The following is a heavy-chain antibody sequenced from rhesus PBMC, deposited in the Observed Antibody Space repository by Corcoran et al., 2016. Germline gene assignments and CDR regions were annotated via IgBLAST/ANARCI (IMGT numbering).Heavy chain of an antibody. Sequence: EVQLVEIGGGLVQPGGSLRLSCAASGFTFSSYGMSWVRQAPGKGLEWVSGISYSGYSTYYADSVKGRFTISRDNSKNTLSLQMNSLRAEDTAVYYCAKYLYSGSFFGFWGQGVLVTVSS. CDR1: GFTFSSYG. D-gene: IGHD1-44*02. V-gene: IGHV3S5*01. J-gene: IGHJ4*01. CDR3: AKYLYSGSFFGF. CDR2: ISYSGYST.